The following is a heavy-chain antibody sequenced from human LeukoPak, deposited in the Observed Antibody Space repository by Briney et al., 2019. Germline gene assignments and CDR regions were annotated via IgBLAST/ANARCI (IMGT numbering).Heavy chain of an antibody. J-gene: IGHJ3*02. CDR2: ISGSGGST. V-gene: IGHV3-23*01. CDR1: GFTFSSYA. CDR3: GRDPNGDYVGAFDM. D-gene: IGHD4-17*01. Sequence: PGGSLRLSCAASGFTFSSYAMSWVRQAPGKGLEWVSAISGSGGSTYYADSVKGRFTISRDNSKNTLYLQMNSLRVEDTAVYYCGRDPNGDYVGAFDMWGQGTVVTVSS.